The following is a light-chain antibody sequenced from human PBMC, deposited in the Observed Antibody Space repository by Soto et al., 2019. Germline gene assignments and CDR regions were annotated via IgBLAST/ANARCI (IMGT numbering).Light chain of an antibody. J-gene: IGLJ2*01. CDR2: EVT. CDR3: SSFTSRSTSPGL. CDR1: TSDIGLYKY. Sequence: QSVLTQPASVSGSPGQSITISCTGTTSDIGLYKYVSWYQQHPGKVPKLLIYEVTNRPSGVSNRFSGSKSGSTASLTISGLQPDDEAYYYCSSFTSRSTSPGLFGGGTKLTVL. V-gene: IGLV2-14*01.